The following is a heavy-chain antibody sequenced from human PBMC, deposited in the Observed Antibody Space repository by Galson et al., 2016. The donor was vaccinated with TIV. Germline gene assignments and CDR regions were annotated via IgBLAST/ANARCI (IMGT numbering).Heavy chain of an antibody. Sequence: SLRLSCAASSFTFRNYWMSWVRQAPGKGLEWVANIEPDGDERHYVDSVRGRFTISRDNAKNSLFLEMNHLRAEDTAVYYCARGTTLTEVADIFEYWGRGALVTVSS. D-gene: IGHD6-19*01. J-gene: IGHJ4*02. V-gene: IGHV3-7*01. CDR1: SFTFRNYW. CDR2: IEPDGDER. CDR3: ARGTTLTEVADIFEY.